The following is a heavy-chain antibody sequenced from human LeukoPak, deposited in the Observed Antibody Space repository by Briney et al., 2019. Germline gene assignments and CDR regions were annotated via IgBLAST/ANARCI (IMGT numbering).Heavy chain of an antibody. J-gene: IGHJ6*02. CDR2: IRSKSYGGTT. CDR1: GFTFGYHA. V-gene: IGHV3-49*04. Sequence: GGSLRLSCTTSGFTFGYHAMSWVRQAPGKGLEWVGFIRSKSYGGTTEYAGSVKGRFTISRDDSKSIAYLQMDSLKTDGTAMYYCTRGPTHQWLYYGMDVWGQGTTVTVSS. D-gene: IGHD5-24*01. CDR3: TRGPTHQWLYYGMDV.